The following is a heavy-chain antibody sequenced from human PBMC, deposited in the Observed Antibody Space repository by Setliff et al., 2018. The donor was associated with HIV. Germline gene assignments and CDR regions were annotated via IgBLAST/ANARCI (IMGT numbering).Heavy chain of an antibody. D-gene: IGHD5-12*01. V-gene: IGHV3-30*02. J-gene: IGHJ4*02. Sequence: PGGSLRLSCAASGFMFSTYAMHWVRQAPGKGLEWVACVRYDESKRYYADSVKDRFAISRDNSKNTVYLQMNSLRPEDTAVYYCAKAKIPTTDLYFLDYWGQGTPVTVSS. CDR3: AKAKIPTTDLYFLDY. CDR1: GFMFSTYA. CDR2: VRYDESKR.